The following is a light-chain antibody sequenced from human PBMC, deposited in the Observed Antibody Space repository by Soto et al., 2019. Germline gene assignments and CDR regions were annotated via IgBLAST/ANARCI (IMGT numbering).Light chain of an antibody. CDR1: QSVTSY. CDR2: DAS. V-gene: IGKV3-11*01. CDR3: QHRSSWPLT. J-gene: IGKJ4*01. Sequence: EIVLTQSPATLSLSPGERATLSFRASQSVTSYLAWYQQKPGQAPRLLIYDASNRAAGIPARFSGSGSGTDFDLTISSLEPEDFAVYYCQHRSSWPLTFGGGTKVEIK.